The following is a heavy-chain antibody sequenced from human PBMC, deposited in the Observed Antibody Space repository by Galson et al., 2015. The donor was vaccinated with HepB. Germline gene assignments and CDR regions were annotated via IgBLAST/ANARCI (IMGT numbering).Heavy chain of an antibody. CDR1: GYTFTSYY. D-gene: IGHD3-3*01. V-gene: IGHV1-2*02. J-gene: IGHJ6*02. CDR2: INPNSGGT. Sequence: SVKVSCKASGYTFTSYYMHWVRQAPGQGLEWMGWINPNSGGTNYAQKFQGRVTMTRDTSISTAYMELSRLRSDDTAVYYCARDFTLMGITIFGVVTLYGMDVWGQGTTVTVSS. CDR3: ARDFTLMGITIFGVVTLYGMDV.